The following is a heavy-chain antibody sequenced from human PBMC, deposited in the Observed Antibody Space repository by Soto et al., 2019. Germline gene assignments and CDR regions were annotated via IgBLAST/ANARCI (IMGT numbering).Heavy chain of an antibody. CDR3: ARDRMVRGVIPIYYYYYCMDV. CDR1: GYTFTSYY. J-gene: IGHJ6*02. V-gene: IGHV1-46*01. Sequence: QVQLVQSGAEVKKPGASVKVSCKASGYTFTSYYMHWVRQAPGQGLEWMGIINPSGGSTSYAQKFQGRVTMTRDTSTSTVYMELSSLRSEDTAVYYCARDRMVRGVIPIYYYYYCMDVWCQGTTVTVSS. CDR2: INPSGGST. D-gene: IGHD3-10*01.